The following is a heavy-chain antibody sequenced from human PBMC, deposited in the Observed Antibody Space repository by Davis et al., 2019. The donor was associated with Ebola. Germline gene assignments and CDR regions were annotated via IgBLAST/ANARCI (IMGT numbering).Heavy chain of an antibody. D-gene: IGHD5-12*01. CDR2: INQYGGEE. V-gene: IGHV3-7*01. CDR1: GFTFSDYW. CDR3: ARLPSGVGRALDY. J-gene: IGHJ4*01. Sequence: GESLKISCAASGFTFSDYWMTWVRQAPGKGLEWVANINQYGGEEYYVDSVKGRFTISRDNAKNSLFLQLNSLRAEDTALYHCARLPSGVGRALDYWGHGTLVTVSS.